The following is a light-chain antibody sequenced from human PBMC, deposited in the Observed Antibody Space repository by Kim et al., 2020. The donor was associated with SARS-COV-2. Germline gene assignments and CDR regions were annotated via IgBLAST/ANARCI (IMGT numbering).Light chain of an antibody. J-gene: IGKJ4*01. CDR3: QQYNIYPLT. CDR2: DAS. Sequence: ASVGDRVTITCRASQSIGSCLAWYQQKPGKAPKLLIYDASSLESGVPSRFSGSGSGTEFTLTISSLQSDDVATYYCQQYNIYPLTFGGGTKVDIK. V-gene: IGKV1-5*01. CDR1: QSIGSC.